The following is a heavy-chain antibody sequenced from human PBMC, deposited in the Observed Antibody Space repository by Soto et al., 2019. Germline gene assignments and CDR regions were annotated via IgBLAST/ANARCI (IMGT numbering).Heavy chain of an antibody. J-gene: IGHJ5*02. V-gene: IGHV4-59*11. CDR3: ARKYSGYDMWFDP. CDR1: GGSIINHY. CDR2: MSYSGST. D-gene: IGHD5-12*01. Sequence: SETPSLTCTVSGGSIINHYWSWIRQPPGKGLEWIGYMSYSGSTNYNPSLKSRVSISVDTSKNQFSLKLSSVTAADTAVYYCARKYSGYDMWFDPWGEGTLVTVSS.